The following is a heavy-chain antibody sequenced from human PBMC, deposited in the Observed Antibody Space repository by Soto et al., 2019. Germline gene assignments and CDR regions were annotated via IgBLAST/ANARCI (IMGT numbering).Heavy chain of an antibody. D-gene: IGHD3-10*01. CDR3: ARLVSDYVDP. Sequence: EVQLGQSGAEVKKPGESLKISCKGSGYSFTSYLIGWVRQMPGKGLDWMGIIYPGDSDTIYSPSFQGQVTISSDKSISTADLQLSSLKASDNAMYYCARLVSDYVDPWGQGTLVTVSS. J-gene: IGHJ5*02. CDR2: IYPGDSDT. CDR1: GYSFTSYL. V-gene: IGHV5-51*03.